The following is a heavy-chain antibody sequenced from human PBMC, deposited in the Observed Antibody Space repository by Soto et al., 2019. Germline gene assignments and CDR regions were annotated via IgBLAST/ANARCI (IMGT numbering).Heavy chain of an antibody. J-gene: IGHJ4*02. Sequence: QVQLQESGPGLVKPSETLSLTCTVSGGSISSYYWSWIRQPPGKGLEWIGYIYYSGSTNYNPSLKSRVTISVDTSKNQFSLKLSSVTAADTAVYYCARGGQQLARGYFDYWGQGTLVTVSS. D-gene: IGHD6-13*01. CDR3: ARGGQQLARGYFDY. CDR1: GGSISSYY. CDR2: IYYSGST. V-gene: IGHV4-59*01.